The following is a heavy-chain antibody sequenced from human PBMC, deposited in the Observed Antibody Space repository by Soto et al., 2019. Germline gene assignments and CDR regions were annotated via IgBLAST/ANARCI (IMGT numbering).Heavy chain of an antibody. V-gene: IGHV4-30-2*01. J-gene: IGHJ4*02. Sequence: QLQLQESGSGLVKPSQTLSLTCAVSGGSISSGGYSWSWIRQPPGKGLEWIGYIYHSGSTYYNPSLKSRVTISVDRSKNQFSLKLSSVTAADTAVYYCARSIGGKAYYYDSSGYLDYWGQGTLVTVSS. D-gene: IGHD3-22*01. CDR3: ARSIGGKAYYYDSSGYLDY. CDR1: GGSISSGGYS. CDR2: IYHSGST.